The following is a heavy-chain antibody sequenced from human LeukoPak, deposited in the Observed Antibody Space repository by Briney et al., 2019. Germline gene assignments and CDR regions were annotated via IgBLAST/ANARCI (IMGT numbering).Heavy chain of an antibody. CDR3: ARERGRWGFDY. V-gene: IGHV3-66*02. CDR1: GFTVSSNY. J-gene: IGHJ4*02. D-gene: IGHD3-16*01. CDR2: IYSGGSI. Sequence: GGSLRLSCAASGFTVSSNYMSWVRQAPGKGLEWVSVIYSGGSIYYADSVKGRFTISRDNSKNTLYLQMNSLRAEDTAVYYCARERGRWGFDYWGQGTLVTVSS.